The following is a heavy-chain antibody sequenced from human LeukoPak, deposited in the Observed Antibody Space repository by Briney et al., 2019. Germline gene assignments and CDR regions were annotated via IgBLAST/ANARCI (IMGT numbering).Heavy chain of an antibody. CDR3: ARGGYYGSGNDFRFDP. D-gene: IGHD3-10*01. J-gene: IGHJ5*02. CDR1: GGSISSYY. Sequence: SETLSLTCTVSGGSISSYYWSWIRQPPGKGLEWIGYIHYTGSTNYNPSLKSRATISVETSKNQFSLKLKSVTAADTAVYYCARGGYYGSGNDFRFDPWGQGTLVTVSS. V-gene: IGHV4-59*01. CDR2: IHYTGST.